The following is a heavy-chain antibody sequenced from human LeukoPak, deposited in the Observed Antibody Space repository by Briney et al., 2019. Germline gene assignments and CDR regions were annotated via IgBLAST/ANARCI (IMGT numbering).Heavy chain of an antibody. CDR1: GFTFSSYS. V-gene: IGHV3-21*01. CDR3: ARPQSWAACFGY. CDR2: ISSSSSYI. Sequence: PGGSLRLSCAASGFTFSSYSMNWVRQAPGKGLEWVSSISSSSSYIYYADSVKGRFTISRDNAKNSLYLQMNSLRAEDTAVYYCARPQSWAACFGYWGQGTLVTVSS. D-gene: IGHD6-13*01. J-gene: IGHJ4*02.